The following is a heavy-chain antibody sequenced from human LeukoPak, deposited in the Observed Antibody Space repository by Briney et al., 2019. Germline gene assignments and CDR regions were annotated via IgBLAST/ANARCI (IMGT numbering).Heavy chain of an antibody. V-gene: IGHV1-69*13. D-gene: IGHD4-11*01. CDR2: IIPIFGTA. Sequence: SVKVSCKASGGTFSSYAISWVRQAPGQGLEWMGGIIPIFGTANYAQKFQGRVTITADESTSIAYMELSSLRSEDTAVYYCARGTYSNYEGWFDPWGQGTLVTVSS. CDR1: GGTFSSYA. CDR3: ARGTYSNYEGWFDP. J-gene: IGHJ5*02.